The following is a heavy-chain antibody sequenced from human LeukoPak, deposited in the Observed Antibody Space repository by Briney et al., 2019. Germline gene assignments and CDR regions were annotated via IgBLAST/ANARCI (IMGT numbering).Heavy chain of an antibody. J-gene: IGHJ5*02. Sequence: ASVKVSCKASGYTFTSYGISWVRQAPGQGLEWMGWISAYNGNTNYAQKLQGRITMTTDTSTSTAYMELRSLRSDDTAVYYCASSIPGATVASWGQGTLVTVSS. D-gene: IGHD4-23*01. V-gene: IGHV1-18*01. CDR1: GYTFTSYG. CDR3: ASSIPGATVAS. CDR2: ISAYNGNT.